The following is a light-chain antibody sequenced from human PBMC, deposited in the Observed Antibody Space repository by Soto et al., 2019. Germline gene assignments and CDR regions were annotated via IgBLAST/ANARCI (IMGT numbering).Light chain of an antibody. CDR2: EVT. V-gene: IGLV2-14*01. J-gene: IGLJ1*01. CDR1: YSDVGAFNY. CDR3: ISYTRISTYV. Sequence: QSALTQPASVSGSPGQSITISCTGTYSDVGAFNYVSWYQQHPGTAPKLIIYEVTNRPSGVSNRFSGSKSGITASLTISGLQADDEADYYCISYTRISTYVFGTGTKVTVL.